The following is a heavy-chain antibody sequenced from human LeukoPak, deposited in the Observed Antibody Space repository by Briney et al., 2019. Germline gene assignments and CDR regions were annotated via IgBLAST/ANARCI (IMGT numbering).Heavy chain of an antibody. CDR1: GYTFTGYY. J-gene: IGHJ6*02. V-gene: IGHV1-2*02. Sequence: ASVKVSCKASGYTFTGYYMHWVRQAPGQGLEWMGWINPNSGGTNYAQKFQGRVTMTRDTSISTAYMELSRLRSDDTAVCYCARGQIIAVAGTGYYYYGMDVWGQGTTVTVSS. CDR3: ARGQIIAVAGTGYYYYGMDV. CDR2: INPNSGGT. D-gene: IGHD6-19*01.